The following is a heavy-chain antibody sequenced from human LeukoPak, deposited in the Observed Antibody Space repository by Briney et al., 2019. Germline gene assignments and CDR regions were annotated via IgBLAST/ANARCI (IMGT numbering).Heavy chain of an antibody. CDR3: AKGGAATMRDGYIYYYYYMEV. Sequence: GGSLTPSSAVSGITPSSHAMSWVRQAPGKGLEWVSLISGSGGQTYYGDSVNGRFTISRDNSTNRLYLQMNSLRPEDAAVYYCAKGGAATMRDGYIYYYYYMEVWGGGTTVTVSS. CDR1: GITPSSHA. D-gene: IGHD5-24*01. V-gene: IGHV3-23*01. CDR2: ISGSGGQT. J-gene: IGHJ6*03.